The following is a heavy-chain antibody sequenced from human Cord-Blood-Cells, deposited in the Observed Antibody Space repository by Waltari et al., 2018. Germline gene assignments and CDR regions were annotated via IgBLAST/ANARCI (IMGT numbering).Heavy chain of an antibody. CDR3: ARDAFDI. J-gene: IGHJ3*02. CDR1: GFTFSSYG. Sequence: QVQLVESGGGVVQPGRSLRLSCAASGFTFSSYGMHWVRQAPGKGLGWVSVIGYDVSNKYYAASVKGRFTISRDNSKNTLYLQMNSLRAEDTAVYYCARDAFDIWGQGTMVTVSS. V-gene: IGHV3-33*01. CDR2: IGYDVSNK.